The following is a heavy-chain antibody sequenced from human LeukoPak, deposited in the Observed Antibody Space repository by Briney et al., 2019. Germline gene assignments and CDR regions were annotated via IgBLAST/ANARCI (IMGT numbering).Heavy chain of an antibody. J-gene: IGHJ4*02. V-gene: IGHV4-38-2*02. CDR3: ARTVTRPSLTYRTSFDY. Sequence: SETLSLTCTVSGYSISSGYYWGWIRQPPVKGLEWIGSIYHSGSTYYNPSLKSRVTISVDTSKNQFSLKLSSVTAADTAVYYCARTVTRPSLTYRTSFDYWGQGTLVTVSS. D-gene: IGHD1-14*01. CDR1: GYSISSGYY. CDR2: IYHSGST.